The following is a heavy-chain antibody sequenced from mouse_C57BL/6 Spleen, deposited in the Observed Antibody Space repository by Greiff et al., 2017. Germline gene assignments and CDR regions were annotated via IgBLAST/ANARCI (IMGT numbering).Heavy chain of an antibody. Sequence: LQQSGAELVRPGASVKMSCKASGYTFTSYNMHWVKQTPRQGLEWIGAIYPGNGDTSYNQKFKGKATLTVDKSSSTAYMQLSILTSEDSAVYFGARSYYSNDGAMDYWGQGTSVTVSS. D-gene: IGHD2-5*01. CDR1: GYTFTSYN. V-gene: IGHV1-12*01. CDR2: IYPGNGDT. J-gene: IGHJ4*01. CDR3: ARSYYSNDGAMDY.